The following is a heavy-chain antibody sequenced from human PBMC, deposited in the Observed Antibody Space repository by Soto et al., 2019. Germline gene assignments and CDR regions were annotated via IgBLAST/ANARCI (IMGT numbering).Heavy chain of an antibody. V-gene: IGHV3-53*01. J-gene: IGHJ4*02. Sequence: EVQLVESGGGLIQPGGSLRLSCAVSGFTVSNNYMSWVRQAPGKGLEGVSVIYSGGYTAYGDSVKGRFTISRDNSKNTLNPQVKRPRAHDAVVFYGAPRPGGGGYWGQGTLVTVSS. D-gene: IGHD3-10*01. CDR1: GFTVSNNY. CDR2: IYSGGYT. CDR3: APRPGGGGY.